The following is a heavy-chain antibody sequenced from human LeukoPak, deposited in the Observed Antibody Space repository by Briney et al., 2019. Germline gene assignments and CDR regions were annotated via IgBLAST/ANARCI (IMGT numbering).Heavy chain of an antibody. CDR1: GLTFSSYA. Sequence: GGSLRLSCAASGLTFSSYAMSWVRQAPGKGLEWVSAISGSGGSTYYADSVKGRFTISRDNSKNTLYLQMNSLRADDTAVYACAKRFEASYPDISSTSCYMRRWFDPWGHGTLVTVSS. CDR3: AKRFEASYPDISSTSCYMRRWFDP. J-gene: IGHJ5*02. V-gene: IGHV3-23*01. CDR2: ISGSGGST. D-gene: IGHD2-2*02.